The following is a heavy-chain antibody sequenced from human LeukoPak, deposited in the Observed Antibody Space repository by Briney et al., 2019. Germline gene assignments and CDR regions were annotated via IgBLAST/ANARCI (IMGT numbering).Heavy chain of an antibody. CDR2: IHANPKTI. V-gene: IGHV3-11*01. Sequence: GGSLRLSCEGSGFTFRDYQMSWIRQAPGKGLEWISYIHANPKTIYYADSAKGRFTISRDNAKNSLYLQMNSLRVDDTAVYYCARSGYGDFDYWGQGARVAVSS. CDR3: ARSGYGDFDY. CDR1: GFTFRDYQ. J-gene: IGHJ4*02. D-gene: IGHD5-12*01.